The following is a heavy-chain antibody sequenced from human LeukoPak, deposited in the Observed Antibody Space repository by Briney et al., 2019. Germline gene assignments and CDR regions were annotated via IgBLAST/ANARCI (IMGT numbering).Heavy chain of an antibody. V-gene: IGHV3-23*01. CDR2: ISGSGGST. D-gene: IGHD3-3*01. CDR3: AISHYYDFWSGYSIG. Sequence: GGSLRLSCAASGFTFSDYYMSWIRQAPGKGLEWVSAISGSGGSTYYADSVKGRFTISRDNSKNTLYLQMNSLRAEDTAVYYCAISHYYDFWSGYSIGWGQGTLVTVSS. J-gene: IGHJ4*02. CDR1: GFTFSDYY.